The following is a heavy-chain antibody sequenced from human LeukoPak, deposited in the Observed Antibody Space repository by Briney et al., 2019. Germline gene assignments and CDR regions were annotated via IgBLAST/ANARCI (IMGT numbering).Heavy chain of an antibody. CDR2: IYPGDSDT. Sequence: GESLKISCKGSGYSFTTYWITWVRQMPGKGLEWMGIIYPGDSDTRYSPSFQGQVTISADKSISTAFLQWSSLKASDTAMYYCARQQVAYYYYYGMDVWGKGTTVTVSS. CDR1: GYSFTTYW. V-gene: IGHV5-51*01. D-gene: IGHD2-15*01. J-gene: IGHJ6*04. CDR3: ARQQVAYYYYYGMDV.